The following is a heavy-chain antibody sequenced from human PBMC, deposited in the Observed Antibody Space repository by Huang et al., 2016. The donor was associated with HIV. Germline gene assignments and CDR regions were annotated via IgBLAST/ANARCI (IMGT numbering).Heavy chain of an antibody. CDR3: AHRQTYDFWSGSFDS. V-gene: IGHV2-5*02. Sequence: QITLKESGPTLVKPTQTLTLTCTFSGFSITTDGAGVGWIRQPPGKALEWLALIFWDYAKRYSPSLKNRLSITTDTSKNQVVLTMTNMDPVDTATYFCAHRQTYDFWSGSFDSWGQGTLVTVSS. CDR1: GFSITTDGAG. D-gene: IGHD3-3*01. J-gene: IGHJ4*02. CDR2: IFWDYAK.